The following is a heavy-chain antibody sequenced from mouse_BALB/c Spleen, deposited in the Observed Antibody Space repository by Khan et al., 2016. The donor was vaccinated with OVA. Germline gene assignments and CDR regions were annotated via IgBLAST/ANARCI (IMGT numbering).Heavy chain of an antibody. Sequence: EVELVESGGGLVQPGGSQKLSCAASGFTFSSFGMHWVRQAPEKGLEWVAFISSCSRTIYYTDTVKGRFTISRDNPKNTLFLQMTSLRSEDTAMYYCARDYGCVLDYWGQGTSVTVSS. CDR2: ISSCSRTI. CDR1: GFTFSSFG. D-gene: IGHD1-1*01. J-gene: IGHJ4*01. V-gene: IGHV5-17*02. CDR3: ARDYGCVLDY.